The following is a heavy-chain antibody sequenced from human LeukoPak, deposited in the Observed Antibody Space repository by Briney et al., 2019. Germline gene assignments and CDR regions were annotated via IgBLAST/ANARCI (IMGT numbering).Heavy chain of an antibody. CDR2: ISYDGSNK. CDR3: AKLEVGATFGY. Sequence: GGSLRLSCAASGFTFSSYGMHWVRQAPGKGLEWVAVISYDGSNKYYADSVKGRFTISRDNSKNTLYLQMNSLRAEDKAVYYCAKLEVGATFGYWGQGTLVTVSS. D-gene: IGHD1-26*01. V-gene: IGHV3-30*18. J-gene: IGHJ4*02. CDR1: GFTFSSYG.